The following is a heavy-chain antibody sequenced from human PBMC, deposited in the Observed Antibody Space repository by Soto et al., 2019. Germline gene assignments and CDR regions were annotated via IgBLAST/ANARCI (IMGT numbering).Heavy chain of an antibody. J-gene: IGHJ4*02. D-gene: IGHD3-16*02. CDR2: TSYSGTT. V-gene: IGHV4-30-4*01. Sequence: QVQLQESGPGLVKPSQTLSLTCTVSGGSINSGDYYWSWIRQPPGKGWEGIGYTSYSGTTYYKPSLRSRITISLDTSKNQFSLRLASVTAADTAVYYCARTNYDYVWGSYRFDYWGQGTLVTVSS. CDR1: GGSINSGDYY. CDR3: ARTNYDYVWGSYRFDY.